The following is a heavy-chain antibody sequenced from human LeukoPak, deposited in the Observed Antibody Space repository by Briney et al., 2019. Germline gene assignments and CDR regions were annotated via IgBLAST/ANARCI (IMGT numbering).Heavy chain of an antibody. CDR3: ARDRLPAYYDILTGTSNWFDP. D-gene: IGHD3-9*01. CDR1: GFTFSSYS. V-gene: IGHV3-21*01. CDR2: ISSSSSYI. Sequence: PGGSLRLSCAASGFTFSSYSMNWVRQAPGKGLEWVSSISSSSSYIYYADSVKGRFTISRDNAKNSLYLQMNSLRAEDTAVYYCARDRLPAYYDILTGTSNWFDPWGQGTLVTVSS. J-gene: IGHJ5*02.